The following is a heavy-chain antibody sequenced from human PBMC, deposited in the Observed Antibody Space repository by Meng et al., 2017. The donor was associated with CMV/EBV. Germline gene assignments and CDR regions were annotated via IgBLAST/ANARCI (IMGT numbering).Heavy chain of an antibody. CDR1: GFSLSNARMG. J-gene: IGHJ6*02. Sequence: SGPTLVKPTETLTLTCTVPGFSLSNARMGVSWIRQPPGKALEWLAHIFSNDEKSYSTSLKSRLTISKDTSKSQVVLTMTNMDPVDTATYYCARIALSYDFWSGYLNYYYYYGMDVWGQGTTVTVSS. CDR3: ARIALSYDFWSGYLNYYYYYGMDV. V-gene: IGHV2-26*01. CDR2: IFSNDEK. D-gene: IGHD3-3*01.